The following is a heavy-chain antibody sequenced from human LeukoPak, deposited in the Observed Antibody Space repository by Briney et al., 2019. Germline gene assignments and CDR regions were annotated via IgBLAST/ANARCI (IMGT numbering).Heavy chain of an antibody. CDR1: GFTFRSYA. CDR3: AKIATPIPAAGAMDN. Sequence: GGSLRLSCAASGFTFRSYAMSWVRQAPGQGLEWVSSISGGGGGTYYANSVKGRFTISRDNSKSTLYLQMNGLRAEDTAVYYCAKIATPIPAAGAMDNWGEGTLVTVSS. V-gene: IGHV3-23*01. J-gene: IGHJ4*02. CDR2: ISGGGGGT. D-gene: IGHD6-13*01.